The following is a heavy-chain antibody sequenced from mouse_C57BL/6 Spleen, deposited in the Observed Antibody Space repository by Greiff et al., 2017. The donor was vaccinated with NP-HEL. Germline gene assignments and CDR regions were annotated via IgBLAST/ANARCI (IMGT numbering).Heavy chain of an antibody. CDR2: INPSNGGS. CDR1: GFTFTSYW. D-gene: IGHD2-4*01. J-gene: IGHJ4*01. V-gene: IGHV1-53*01. CDR3: ARRGDYVDAMDY. Sequence: QVQLQQPGTELVKPGASVKLSCTASGFTFTSYWMHWVKQRPGQGLEWIGDINPSNGGSNYNEKFKGKSTLTVDKTSSTAYMQLSSLTSEDTAVYYCARRGDYVDAMDYWGQGTSVTVSS.